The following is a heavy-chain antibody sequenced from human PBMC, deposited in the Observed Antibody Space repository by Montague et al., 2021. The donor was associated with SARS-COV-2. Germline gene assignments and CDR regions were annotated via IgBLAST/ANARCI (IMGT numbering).Heavy chain of an antibody. Sequence: SLRLSCAASGFTFGDYAMHWVRQAPGKGLEWVSGISWNSGSIGYADSVKGQFTISRDNAKNSLYLQMNSLRAEDTALYYCAKDIVRIVGGYYYYYGMDVWGQGTTVTVSS. D-gene: IGHD1-26*01. CDR2: ISWNSGSI. CDR1: GFTFGDYA. J-gene: IGHJ6*02. CDR3: AKDIVRIVGGYYYYYGMDV. V-gene: IGHV3-9*01.